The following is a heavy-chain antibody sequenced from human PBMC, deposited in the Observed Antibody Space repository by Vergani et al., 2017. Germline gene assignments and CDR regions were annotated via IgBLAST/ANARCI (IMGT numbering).Heavy chain of an antibody. Sequence: QVQLQESGPGLVKPSETLSLTCAVSGYSIRNGYYWGWIRQPPGKGLEWIGHIHTGGSTDLNPSFKSRVSISVDTSKSQFSLKLNSVTVADTAVYYCARSRPYCTSGSCPAIWGQGTLVTVSS. V-gene: IGHV4-38-2*01. CDR3: ARSRPYCTSGSCPAI. CDR2: IHTGGST. CDR1: GYSIRNGYY. D-gene: IGHD2-15*01. J-gene: IGHJ4*02.